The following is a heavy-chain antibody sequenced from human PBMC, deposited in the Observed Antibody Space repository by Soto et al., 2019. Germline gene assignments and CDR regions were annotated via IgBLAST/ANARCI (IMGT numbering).Heavy chain of an antibody. CDR3: AKDPNRDYYDSSGSVDY. CDR2: ISGSGGST. J-gene: IGHJ4*02. CDR1: GFTFSSYA. Sequence: SLRLSCAASGFTFSSYAMSWVRQAPGKGLEWVSAISGSGGSTYYADSVKGRFTISRDNSKNTLYLQMNSLRAEDTAVYYCAKDPNRDYYDSSGSVDYWGQGTLVTVSS. D-gene: IGHD3-22*01. V-gene: IGHV3-23*01.